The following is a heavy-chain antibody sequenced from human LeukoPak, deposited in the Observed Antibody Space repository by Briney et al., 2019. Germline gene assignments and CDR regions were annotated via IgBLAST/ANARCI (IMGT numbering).Heavy chain of an antibody. J-gene: IGHJ5*02. CDR2: IYTSGST. V-gene: IGHV4-4*07. CDR3: AREVGRITIFGVAVNWFDP. Sequence: PSETLSLTCTVSGGSISSYYWSWIRQPAGKGLEWIGRIYTSGSTSYNPSFKSRVTMSVDTSKNQFSLKLSSVTAADTAVYYCAREVGRITIFGVAVNWFDPWGQGTLVTVSS. D-gene: IGHD3-3*01. CDR1: GGSISSYY.